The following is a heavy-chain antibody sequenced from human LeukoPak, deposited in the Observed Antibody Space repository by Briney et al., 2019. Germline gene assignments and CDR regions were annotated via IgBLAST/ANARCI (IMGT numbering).Heavy chain of an antibody. CDR1: RFDVSTNF. CDR3: ASLTFYLDY. Sequence: GGSLRLSCAASRFDVSTNFLSWVRQAPGKGLEWVSVIYSGGSTYYADSVKGRFTISRDNSKNTLYLQMNSLRAEDTAVYYCASLTFYLDYWGQGSLVTVSS. CDR2: IYSGGST. V-gene: IGHV3-66*01. J-gene: IGHJ4*02.